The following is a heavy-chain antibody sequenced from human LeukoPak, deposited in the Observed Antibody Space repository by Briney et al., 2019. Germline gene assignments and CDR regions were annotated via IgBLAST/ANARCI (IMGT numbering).Heavy chain of an antibody. Sequence: PSETLSLTCTVSGGSISGYFWSWIRQPAGKGPEWIGRIYTNENTNYSPSLKSRVTMSVDTSKNQFSLKLTSVTAADTAVYYCARTLDYWGQGTLVTVSS. CDR1: GGSISGYF. CDR3: ARTLDY. J-gene: IGHJ4*02. CDR2: IYTNENT. V-gene: IGHV4-4*07.